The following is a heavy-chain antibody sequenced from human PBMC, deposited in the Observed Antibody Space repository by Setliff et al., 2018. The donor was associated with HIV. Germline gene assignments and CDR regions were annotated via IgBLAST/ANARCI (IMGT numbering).Heavy chain of an antibody. Sequence: SETLSLTCAVYTESLTRYDWAWIRQSPEKGLEWIGEIDDSGSIIYNPSLQSRVTMSVDTSKNQFSLKLSSVTAADTAVFYCARHCLQTETTYCPTSDVFDIWGQGTMVTVSS. J-gene: IGHJ3*02. D-gene: IGHD4-4*01. CDR2: IDDSGSI. CDR1: TESLTRYD. V-gene: IGHV4-34*01. CDR3: ARHCLQTETTYCPTSDVFDI.